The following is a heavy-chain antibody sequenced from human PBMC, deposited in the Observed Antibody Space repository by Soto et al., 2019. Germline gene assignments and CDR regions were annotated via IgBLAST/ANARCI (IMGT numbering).Heavy chain of an antibody. CDR3: ARRYGWLYFDY. CDR1: GGSFSGYY. D-gene: IGHD6-19*01. Sequence: SETLSLTCAVYGGSFSGYYWSWIRQPPGKGLEWIGTIFYSGSTYYNPSLKSRVTISVDTSKNQFSLRLTSVTAADTALYYCARRYGWLYFDYWGQGSLVTVSS. V-gene: IGHV4-34*12. CDR2: IFYSGST. J-gene: IGHJ4*02.